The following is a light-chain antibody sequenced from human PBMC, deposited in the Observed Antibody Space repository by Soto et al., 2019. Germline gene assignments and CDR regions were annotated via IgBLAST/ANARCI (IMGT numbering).Light chain of an antibody. Sequence: DIQMTQSPSSMSASLGDRVTITCRASQGITYWLAWYQQRPGRAPKCLIYAASILESGVPSRFTGSGSGTNFTLTLNALQPEDFATYFCQQATSFPLTFGQGTRL. CDR3: QQATSFPLT. J-gene: IGKJ5*01. V-gene: IGKV1-12*01. CDR1: QGITYW. CDR2: AAS.